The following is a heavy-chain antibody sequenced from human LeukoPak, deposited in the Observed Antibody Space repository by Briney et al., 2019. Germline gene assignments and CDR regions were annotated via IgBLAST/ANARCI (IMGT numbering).Heavy chain of an antibody. V-gene: IGHV1-69*13. CDR2: IIPIFGTA. Sequence: SVKVSRKASGGTFSSYAISWVRQAPGQGLEWMGGIIPIFGTANYAQKFQGRVTITADESTSTAYMELSSLRSEDTAVYYCARGDLGYCSSTSCYMMRDWGQGTLVTVSS. CDR1: GGTFSSYA. D-gene: IGHD2-2*02. CDR3: ARGDLGYCSSTSCYMMRD. J-gene: IGHJ4*02.